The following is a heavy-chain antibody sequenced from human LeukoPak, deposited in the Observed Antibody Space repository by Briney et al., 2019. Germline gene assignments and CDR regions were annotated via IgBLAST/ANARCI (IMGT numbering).Heavy chain of an antibody. CDR1: GFTFDDYA. V-gene: IGHV3-43*02. CDR3: AKDTIPYGRSYYYMDV. CDR2: LSGDGGST. Sequence: PGGSLRLSCAASGFTFDDYAMHWVRHAPGKGLEWFSLLSGDGGSTYYADPVKGRFTGSRDNSKNSLYLHMSSLRTEDTALFYCAKDTIPYGRSYYYMDVWGKGTTVTVSS. J-gene: IGHJ6*03. D-gene: IGHD3-10*01.